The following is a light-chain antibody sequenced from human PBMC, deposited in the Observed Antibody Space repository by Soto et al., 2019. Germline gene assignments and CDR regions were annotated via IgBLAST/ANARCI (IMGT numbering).Light chain of an antibody. Sequence: ESVLPQSPGTLSFSPGETATLSCRASQSVSSSFLAWYQKKPGQAPRLLIYGASTRATGIPDRFSGSGSGTDFTLTVSRLEPEDFAVYYCQQYGSSPWTFGQGTKVDIK. CDR3: QQYGSSPWT. J-gene: IGKJ1*01. CDR1: QSVSSSF. CDR2: GAS. V-gene: IGKV3-20*01.